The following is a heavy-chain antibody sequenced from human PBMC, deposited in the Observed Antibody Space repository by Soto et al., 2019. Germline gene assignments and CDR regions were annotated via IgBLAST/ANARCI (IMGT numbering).Heavy chain of an antibody. D-gene: IGHD3-10*01. CDR3: ARELFGRSVWFDP. CDR2: IYYSGST. CDR1: GGSMRSYD. Sequence: SETKSLTCPVSGGSMRSYDLRWIRQPPGKGLEWIGYIYYSGSTNYNPSLKSRVTISVDTSKNQFSLKLSSVTAADTAVYYCARELFGRSVWFDPWGQGTLVTVSS. J-gene: IGHJ5*02. V-gene: IGHV4-59*01.